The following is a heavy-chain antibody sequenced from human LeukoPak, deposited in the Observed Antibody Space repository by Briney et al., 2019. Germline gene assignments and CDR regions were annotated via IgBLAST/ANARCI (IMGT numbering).Heavy chain of an antibody. CDR2: INQDGSER. V-gene: IGHV3-7*01. CDR1: GFTFTNHW. J-gene: IGHJ4*02. CDR3: AKVRYCSGVNCYPDDN. Sequence: PGGSLRLSCATSGFTFTNHWMSWVRQAPGKGLEWVANINQDGSERNYVDSVKGRFTISRDNAKNSLYLQMNSLRVEDTAVYYCAKVRYCSGVNCYPDDNWGQGTLVTVSS. D-gene: IGHD2-15*01.